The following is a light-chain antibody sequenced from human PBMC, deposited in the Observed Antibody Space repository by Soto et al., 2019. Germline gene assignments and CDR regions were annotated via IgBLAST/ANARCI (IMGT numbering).Light chain of an antibody. Sequence: QSVLTQPASVSGSPGQSITISCTGTSSDVGGYKYVSWYQQHPGKAPKLMIYEVSNRPSGVSNRFSGSKSGNTASLTISGLQAEDEADYYCSSYTSSSTLDVFGTGTKSPS. CDR3: SSYTSSSTLDV. CDR2: EVS. V-gene: IGLV2-14*01. J-gene: IGLJ1*01. CDR1: SSDVGGYKY.